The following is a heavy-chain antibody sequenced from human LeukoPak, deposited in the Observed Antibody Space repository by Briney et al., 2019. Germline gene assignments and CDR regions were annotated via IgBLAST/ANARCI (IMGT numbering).Heavy chain of an antibody. CDR1: GFTFSGYW. CDR2: IKQDGSEK. CDR3: AREGLRSSSSTY. D-gene: IGHD6-6*01. Sequence: GGSLRLSCAASGFTFSGYWMSWVRQAPGKGLEWVANIKQDGSEKYYVDSVKGRFTISRDNAKNSLYLQMNSLRAEDTAVYYCAREGLRSSSSTYWGQGTLVTVSS. J-gene: IGHJ4*02. V-gene: IGHV3-7*01.